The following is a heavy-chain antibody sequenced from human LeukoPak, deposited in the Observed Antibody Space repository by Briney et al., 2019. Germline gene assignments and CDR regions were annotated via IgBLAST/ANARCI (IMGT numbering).Heavy chain of an antibody. D-gene: IGHD2-15*01. CDR3: ASQYCSGGSCYYDWFDP. V-gene: IGHV3-48*03. CDR2: ISSSGSTI. CDR1: GFTFSSYE. J-gene: IGHJ5*02. Sequence: GGSLRLSCAASGFTFSSYEMNWVRQAPGKGLEWVSYISSSGSTIYYADSVKGRFTISRDNAKNSLYLQMNSLRAEDTAVYYCASQYCSGGSCYYDWFDPWGQGTLVTVSS.